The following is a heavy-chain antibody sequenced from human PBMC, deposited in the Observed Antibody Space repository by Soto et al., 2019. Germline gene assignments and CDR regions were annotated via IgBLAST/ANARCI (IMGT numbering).Heavy chain of an antibody. V-gene: IGHV3-23*01. D-gene: IGHD2-15*01. CDR1: GFTFSRYA. Sequence: GGSLRLSCAASGFTFSRYAMSWGRQAPGKGLEWVSGISGSGGNTYYADSVKGRFTISRDNSKNTLYLQMNSLRAEDTALYYCAKVFRYCSGTSCYQNYMDVWGKGTTVTVSS. CDR2: ISGSGGNT. CDR3: AKVFRYCSGTSCYQNYMDV. J-gene: IGHJ6*03.